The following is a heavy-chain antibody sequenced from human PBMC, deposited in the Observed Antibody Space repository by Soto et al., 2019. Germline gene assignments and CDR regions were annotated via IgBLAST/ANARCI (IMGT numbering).Heavy chain of an antibody. D-gene: IGHD4-17*01. CDR1: GGSISSSNW. J-gene: IGHJ6*02. CDR3: ARVTVGYYYYYGMDV. CDR2: IYHSGST. V-gene: IGHV4-4*02. Sequence: PSETLSLTCAVSGGSISSSNWWSGVRQPPGKGLEWIGEIYHSGSTNYNPSLKSRVTISVDKSKNQFSLKLSSVTAADTAVYYCARVTVGYYYYYGMDVWGQGTTVTVSS.